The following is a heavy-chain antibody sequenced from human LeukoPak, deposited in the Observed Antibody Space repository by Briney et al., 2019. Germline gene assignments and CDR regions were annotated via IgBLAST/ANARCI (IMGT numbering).Heavy chain of an antibody. D-gene: IGHD3-9*01. CDR1: GFTVSSNN. V-gene: IGHV3-66*01. CDR3: FKQKTAYDILTGYYSTVPSDY. J-gene: IGHJ4*02. CDR2: IYRGGST. Sequence: GGSLRLSCAASGFTVSSNNISWVRQAPRKGLDWVSVIYRGGSTYYADSVKGRFTISRDNSKNTLYLQMNSLRAEDTAVYYCFKQKTAYDILTGYYSTVPSDYWGQGTLVTVSS.